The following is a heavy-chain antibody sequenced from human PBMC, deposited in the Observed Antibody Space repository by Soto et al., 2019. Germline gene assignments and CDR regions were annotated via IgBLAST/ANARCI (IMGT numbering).Heavy chain of an antibody. V-gene: IGHV3-21*01. CDR2: ISSTSSYI. CDR3: ARGKWVTTVTTFDY. D-gene: IGHD4-17*01. CDR1: GFTLSNHS. Sequence: EVQLVESGGGLGKPGVSLRLSCAASGFTLSNHSMNWVRQTPGKGLEWVSSISSTSSYIYYADSLKGRFTISRDNAKNSLYLQMNSLRAEDTAVYFCARGKWVTTVTTFDYWGQGTLVTVSS. J-gene: IGHJ4*02.